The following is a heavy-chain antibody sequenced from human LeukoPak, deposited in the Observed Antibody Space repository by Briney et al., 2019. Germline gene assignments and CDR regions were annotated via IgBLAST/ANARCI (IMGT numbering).Heavy chain of an antibody. CDR1: GFTFSSYA. CDR2: ISSNGGST. J-gene: IGHJ4*02. CDR3: ARASSVRGGSFDY. Sequence: GGSLRLSCAASGFTFSSYAMHWVRQAPGKGLEYVSAISSNGGSTYYANSVKGRFTISRDNSKNTLYLQMGSLRAEDTAVYYCARASSVRGGSFDYWGQGTLVTVSS. V-gene: IGHV3-64*01. D-gene: IGHD3-10*01.